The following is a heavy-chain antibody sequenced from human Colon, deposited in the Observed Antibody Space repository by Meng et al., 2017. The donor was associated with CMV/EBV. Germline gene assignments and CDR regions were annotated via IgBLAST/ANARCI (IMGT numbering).Heavy chain of an antibody. Sequence: GESLKISCAASGVTGRYNFMRWLRQAPGKGLEWVSFINSAGTTYYADSVEGRFTISRDNSKNTMYLQMNSLGTEDTAVYYCARDNAETATNYGIVWGQGTTVTVSS. D-gene: IGHD5-24*01. V-gene: IGHV3-66*02. CDR2: INSAGTT. CDR1: GVTGRYNF. CDR3: ARDNAETATNYGIV. J-gene: IGHJ6*02.